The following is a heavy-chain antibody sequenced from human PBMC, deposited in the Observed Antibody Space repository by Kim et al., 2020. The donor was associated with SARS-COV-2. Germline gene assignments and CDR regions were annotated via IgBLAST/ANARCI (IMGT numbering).Heavy chain of an antibody. CDR1: GYTFTSYY. Sequence: ASVKVSCKASGYTFTSYYMHWVRQAPGQGLEWMGIINPSGGSTSYAQKFQGRVTMTRDTSTSTVYMELSRQRSEDTAVYYCARDTITIFGVVIIDSYYYYGMDVWGRGPTVTLSS. D-gene: IGHD3-3*01. CDR2: INPSGGST. V-gene: IGHV1-46*01. J-gene: IGHJ6*04. CDR3: ARDTITIFGVVIIDSYYYYGMDV.